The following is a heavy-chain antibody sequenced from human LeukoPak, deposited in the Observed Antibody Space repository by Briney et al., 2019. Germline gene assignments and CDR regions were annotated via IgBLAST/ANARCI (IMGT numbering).Heavy chain of an antibody. Sequence: SETLSLTCAVYGGSFSGYYWSWIRQPLGKGLEWIGEINHSGSTNYNPSLKSRVTISVDTSKNQFSLKLSSVTAADTAVYYCARGDYDILTRNEYFDYWGQGTLVTVSS. J-gene: IGHJ4*02. CDR2: INHSGST. CDR1: GGSFSGYY. V-gene: IGHV4-34*01. CDR3: ARGDYDILTRNEYFDY. D-gene: IGHD3-9*01.